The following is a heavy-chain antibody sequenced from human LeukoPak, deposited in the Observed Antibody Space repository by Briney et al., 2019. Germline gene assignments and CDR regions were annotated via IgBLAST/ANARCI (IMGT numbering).Heavy chain of an antibody. CDR2: IIPIFGTT. V-gene: IGHV1-69*13. Sequence: ASVKVSCKASGGTFSSYAISWVRQAPGQGLEWMGGIIPIFGTTSYAQKFQGRVTITADESTSTAYMELSSLRSEDTAVYYCARGVHSSSWLNWFDPWGQGTLVTVSS. CDR3: ARGVHSSSWLNWFDP. J-gene: IGHJ5*02. CDR1: GGTFSSYA. D-gene: IGHD6-13*01.